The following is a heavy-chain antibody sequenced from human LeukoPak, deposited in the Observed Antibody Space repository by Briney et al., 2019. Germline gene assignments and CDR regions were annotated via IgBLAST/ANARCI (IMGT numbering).Heavy chain of an antibody. D-gene: IGHD2-21*02. CDR3: ARGNCGADCHIVT. Sequence: SETLSLTCTVSGGSINSDYWYWIRQPPGKGLECIGYIYYTGTTNYNPSLKSRVTISVDTSKNQFSVTLRSVTAADTAMYYCARGNCGADCHIVTWGQGTLVTVSS. CDR1: GGSINSDY. CDR2: IYYTGTT. V-gene: IGHV4-59*01. J-gene: IGHJ5*02.